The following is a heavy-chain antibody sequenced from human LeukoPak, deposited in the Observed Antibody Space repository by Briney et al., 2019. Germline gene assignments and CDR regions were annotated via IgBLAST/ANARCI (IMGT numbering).Heavy chain of an antibody. CDR3: ARDPHCSSATCPFDY. D-gene: IGHD2-2*01. CDR1: SGSISGPNW. Sequence: SETLSLTCAVSSGSISGPNWWNWVRQPPGKGLEWIGEIYHTGSPNYNPSLKSRATISVDKSKNQFSLKLNSVTAADTAVYYCARDPHCSSATCPFDYWGQGILVTVSS. V-gene: IGHV4-4*02. CDR2: IYHTGSP. J-gene: IGHJ4*02.